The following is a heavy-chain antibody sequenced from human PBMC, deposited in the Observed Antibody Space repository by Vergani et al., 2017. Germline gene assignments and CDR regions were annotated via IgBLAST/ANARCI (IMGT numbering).Heavy chain of an antibody. J-gene: IGHJ4*02. CDR1: GYTFSGYY. CDR3: ARGHIYSSYWYVDQ. V-gene: IGHV1-2*02. CDR2: INPISGGT. D-gene: IGHD6-6*01. Sequence: QVQLVQSGAEVKKPGASVKVSCKASGYTFSGYYMHWVRQAPAQGLEWVGWINPISGGTNYAQKFQGRVTMTRDTSISTAYMELSRLRSDDTAVYYCARGHIYSSYWYVDQWGQGTLVTVSS.